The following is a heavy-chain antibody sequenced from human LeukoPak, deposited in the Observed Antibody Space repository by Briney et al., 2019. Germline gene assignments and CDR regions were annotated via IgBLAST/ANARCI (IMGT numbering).Heavy chain of an antibody. CDR3: ARVPRELGGY. J-gene: IGHJ4*02. CDR2: ILPSSGGP. Sequence: ASVKVSCKASGYTFTGYYLHWVRQAPGQGLEWMGWILPSSGGPYYAQKFQGRITMTRDTSISTAYMELSSLRSEDPAVYYCARVPRELGGYWGQGTLVTVSS. CDR1: GYTFTGYY. D-gene: IGHD7-27*01. V-gene: IGHV1-2*02.